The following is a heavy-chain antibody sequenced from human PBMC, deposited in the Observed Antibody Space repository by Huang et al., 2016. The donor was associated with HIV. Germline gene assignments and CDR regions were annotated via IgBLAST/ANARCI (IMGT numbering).Heavy chain of an antibody. CDR2: VNDSGTT. J-gene: IGHJ6*02. D-gene: IGHD3-3*01. CDR3: AWQWTILEWLLGLDV. Sequence: QMQLQQRGAGLLKPSETLSLTCGVSGGSLTGNYLTWIRQAPGKGLAWIGEVNDSGTTNDNPSLNGRVTISRDKSNREVSVNLRSVTAADTAVYYWAWQWTILEWLLGLDVWGQGTTVIVSS. V-gene: IGHV4-34*02. CDR1: GGSLTGNY.